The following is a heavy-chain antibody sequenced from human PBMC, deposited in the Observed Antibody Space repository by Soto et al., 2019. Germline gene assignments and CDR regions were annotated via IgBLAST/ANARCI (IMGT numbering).Heavy chain of an antibody. CDR2: IYYSGST. CDR1: GGSISSGGYY. V-gene: IGHV4-31*03. D-gene: IGHD5-18*01. CDR3: ARYSVRTKSYYYYGMDV. J-gene: IGHJ6*02. Sequence: TLSLTCTVSGGSISSGGYYWSWIRQHPGKGLEWIGYIYYSGSTYYNPSLKSRVTISVDTSKNQFSLKLSSVTAADTAVYYCARYSVRTKSYYYYGMDVWGQGTTVTVSS.